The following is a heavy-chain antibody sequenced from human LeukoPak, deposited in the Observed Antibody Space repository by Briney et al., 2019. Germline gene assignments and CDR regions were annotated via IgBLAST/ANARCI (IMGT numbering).Heavy chain of an antibody. Sequence: ASVKVSCKASGYTFTNYYMHWVRQAPGQGLEWMGIINPSGGSTSYAQRFQGRVTMTRDTSTSTVYMELSSLRSEDTAVYYCARVIPYYCSGGSCSFYGMDVWGQGTTVTVSS. J-gene: IGHJ6*02. V-gene: IGHV1-46*01. D-gene: IGHD2-15*01. CDR1: GYTFTNYY. CDR3: ARVIPYYCSGGSCSFYGMDV. CDR2: INPSGGST.